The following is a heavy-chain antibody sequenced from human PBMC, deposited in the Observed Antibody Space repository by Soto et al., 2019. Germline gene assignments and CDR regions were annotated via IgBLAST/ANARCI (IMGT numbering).Heavy chain of an antibody. J-gene: IGHJ6*02. CDR3: ARDRISPRYYYGMDV. CDR2: ISAYNGNT. D-gene: IGHD2-15*01. CDR1: GYTSTSYG. V-gene: IGHV1-18*04. Sequence: ASVKVSCKASGYTSTSYGISWVRQAPGQGLEWMGWISAYNGNTNYAQKLQGRVTMTTDTSTSTAYMELRSLRSDDTAVYYCARDRISPRYYYGMDVWGQGTTVTVSS.